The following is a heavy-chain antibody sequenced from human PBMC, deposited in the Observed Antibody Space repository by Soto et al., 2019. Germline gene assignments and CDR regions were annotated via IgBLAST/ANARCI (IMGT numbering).Heavy chain of an antibody. V-gene: IGHV4-59*04. CDR1: GGSISGNY. CDR2: IHYSGNT. Sequence: SETLSLTCSVSGGSISGNYWSWIRQPPGKGLEWIGYIHYSGNTYYNPSLKSRVTISVDRSKNQFSLKLSSVTAADTAIYYCAHILSGSQFNYWGQGTPVTVSS. CDR3: AHILSGSQFNY. J-gene: IGHJ4*02. D-gene: IGHD3-9*01.